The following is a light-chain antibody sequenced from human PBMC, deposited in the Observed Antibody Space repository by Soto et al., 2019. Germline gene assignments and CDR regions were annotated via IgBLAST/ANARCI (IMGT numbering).Light chain of an antibody. CDR2: DAS. Sequence: IQMTQSPSSLSASVGDRVTITCQASQDISNYLNWYQQKPGKAPKLLMYDASNLETGVPSRFSGSGSGTDFTFTISSLQPEDIATYYCQQYDNLVTFGGGTKVEIK. V-gene: IGKV1-33*01. J-gene: IGKJ4*01. CDR3: QQYDNLVT. CDR1: QDISNY.